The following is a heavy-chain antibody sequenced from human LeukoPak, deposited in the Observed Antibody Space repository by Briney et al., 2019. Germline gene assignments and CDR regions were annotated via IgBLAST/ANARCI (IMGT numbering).Heavy chain of an antibody. J-gene: IGHJ4*02. CDR1: GFTFSSYE. Sequence: GGSLRLSCAASGFTFSSYEMNWVRQAPGKGLEWVSYISSSGSTKHYADSVKGRFTISRDNAKNSLSLQMNSLRAEDTAVYYCARPLRGPWFGIGYFDYWGQGTLVTVSS. V-gene: IGHV3-48*03. D-gene: IGHD3-10*01. CDR3: ARPLRGPWFGIGYFDY. CDR2: ISSSGSTK.